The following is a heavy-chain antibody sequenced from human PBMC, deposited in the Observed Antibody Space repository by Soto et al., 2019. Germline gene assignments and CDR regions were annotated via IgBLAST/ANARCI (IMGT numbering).Heavy chain of an antibody. CDR1: GGSMIDYY. Sequence: PSETLSLTCTVSGGSMIDYYWTWIRQPAGKGLEWIGRIFSSGSTKYNPSLKSRVTMSVDTSKNQFSLMLSSMTAADTAVYYCARSESDDLYNWFDPWGQGTLVTVSS. J-gene: IGHJ5*02. V-gene: IGHV4-4*07. CDR3: ARSESDDLYNWFDP. D-gene: IGHD2-21*02. CDR2: IFSSGST.